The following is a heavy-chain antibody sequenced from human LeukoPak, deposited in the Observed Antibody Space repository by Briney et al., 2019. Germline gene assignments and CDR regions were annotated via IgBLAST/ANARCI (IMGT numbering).Heavy chain of an antibody. V-gene: IGHV3-23*01. CDR2: ISGSGGST. Sequence: GGSLRLSCAASGFTFSSYAMSWVRQAPGKGLEWVSAISGSGGSTYYADSAKGRFTISRDNSKNTLYLQMNSLRAEDTAVYYCAKNGHSTGIAAASYNWFDPWGQGTLVTVSS. CDR1: GFTFSSYA. D-gene: IGHD6-13*01. J-gene: IGHJ5*02. CDR3: AKNGHSTGIAAASYNWFDP.